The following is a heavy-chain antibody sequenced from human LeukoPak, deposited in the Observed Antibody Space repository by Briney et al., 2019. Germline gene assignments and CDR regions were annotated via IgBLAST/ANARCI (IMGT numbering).Heavy chain of an antibody. J-gene: IGHJ4*02. V-gene: IGHV1-2*02. D-gene: IGHD3-16*01. CDR2: IRPNSGGT. CDR3: ARVRYRLAETYIDY. CDR1: GYTFDAYY. Sequence: ASVKVSCKASGYTFDAYYMYWVRQAPGQGLEWMGWIRPNSGGTNYTHQGRVTMTRDTSINTAYMELSRLTSDDTAVYYCARVRYRLAETYIDYWGQGTLVTVSS.